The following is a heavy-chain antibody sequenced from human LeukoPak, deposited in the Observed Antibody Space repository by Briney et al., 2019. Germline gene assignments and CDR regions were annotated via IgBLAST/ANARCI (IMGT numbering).Heavy chain of an antibody. V-gene: IGHV1-18*01. Sequence: GASVKVSCKASGYTFTSYGISWVRQAPGQGLEWMGWISAYNGNTNYAQKLQGRVTMTTDTSTSTAYMELRSLRSDDTAVYYCARDRDSGYSYGNDAFDIWGQGTMVTVSS. CDR2: ISAYNGNT. CDR3: ARDRDSGYSYGNDAFDI. D-gene: IGHD5-18*01. CDR1: GYTFTSYG. J-gene: IGHJ3*02.